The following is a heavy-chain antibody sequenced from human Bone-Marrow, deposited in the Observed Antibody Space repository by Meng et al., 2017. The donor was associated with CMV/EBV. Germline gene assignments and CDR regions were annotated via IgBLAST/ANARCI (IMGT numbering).Heavy chain of an antibody. CDR1: GGSISSGGSS. J-gene: IGHJ5*02. CDR2: IYYSGST. CDR3: ARVPSSRGGHNWLDP. Sequence: GGSISSGGSSWSWIRQHPGKDLEWIGYIYYSGSTYYNPSLKSRVSISVDTSKNQFSLKLSSVTAADTAVYYCARVPSSRGGHNWLDPWGQGTLVTVSS. D-gene: IGHD3-10*01. V-gene: IGHV4-31*02.